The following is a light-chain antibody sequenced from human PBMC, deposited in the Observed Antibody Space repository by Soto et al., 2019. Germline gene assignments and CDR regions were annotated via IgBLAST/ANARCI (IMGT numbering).Light chain of an antibody. CDR1: QFISTY. Sequence: DLQMTQSPSSLSASVGDSVSFTCRASQFISTYLNWYQQKPGKAPKLLIYAASSLQRGVPSRFSGIGSGTDFTLTISNLQPEDFATYFCQQSHSDPLTFGGGTKVEI. J-gene: IGKJ4*01. CDR3: QQSHSDPLT. CDR2: AAS. V-gene: IGKV1-39*01.